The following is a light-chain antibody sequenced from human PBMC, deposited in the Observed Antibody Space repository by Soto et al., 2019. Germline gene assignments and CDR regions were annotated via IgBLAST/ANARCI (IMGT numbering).Light chain of an antibody. CDR1: QSVRSS. V-gene: IGKV3-20*01. J-gene: IGKJ1*01. Sequence: EIVMTQSPGTLSVSPGERATLFCRASQSVRSSLAWYQQKPGQAPRLLIYGASGRASGIPDRFSGSGSGTDFTLTISRLEPEDFAVYYCHQYGFSLRTFGQGTKVDIK. CDR2: GAS. CDR3: HQYGFSLRT.